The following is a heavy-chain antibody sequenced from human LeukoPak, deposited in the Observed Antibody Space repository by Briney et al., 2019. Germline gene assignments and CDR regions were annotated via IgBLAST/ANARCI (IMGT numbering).Heavy chain of an antibody. J-gene: IGHJ4*02. D-gene: IGHD3-10*01. V-gene: IGHV1-24*01. CDR3: STETAGNY. CDR1: GHTLRDLS. Sequence: ASVKASCKAFGHTLRDLSIHWVRQAPGKGLEWMGGYDPEDDERIYSEKFLGRVTLTEGTSTDTAYMELTSLRSDDTAVYYCSTETAGNYWGQGTLVTVSS. CDR2: YDPEDDER.